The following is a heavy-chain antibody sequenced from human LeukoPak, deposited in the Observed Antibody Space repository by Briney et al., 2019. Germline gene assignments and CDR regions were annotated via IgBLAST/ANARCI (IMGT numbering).Heavy chain of an antibody. CDR1: GFTVSSNY. J-gene: IGHJ4*02. D-gene: IGHD3-22*01. CDR3: ARVGAPDSSGYFIRGNDYFDY. V-gene: IGHV3-66*01. CDR2: IYSGGIT. Sequence: PGGSLRLSCAASGFTVSSNYMSWVRQAPGKGLEWVSVIYSGGITYYADSVKGRFTISRDNSKNTLYLQMNSLRAEDTAVYYCARVGAPDSSGYFIRGNDYFDYWGQGTLVTVSS.